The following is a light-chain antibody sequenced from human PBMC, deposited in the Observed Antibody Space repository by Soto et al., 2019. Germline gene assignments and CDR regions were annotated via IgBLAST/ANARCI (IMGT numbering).Light chain of an antibody. J-gene: IGLJ2*01. Sequence: QSALTQPASVSGSPGQSIAISCTGTSSDVGSYNSVSWYQQFPGKAPKLILYAVTNRPSGVSNRFSGSKSGNTASLTIPGLQAEDEADYFCSSYTTSATLVFGVGTKLTVL. V-gene: IGLV2-14*01. CDR3: SSYTTSATLV. CDR1: SSDVGSYNS. CDR2: AVT.